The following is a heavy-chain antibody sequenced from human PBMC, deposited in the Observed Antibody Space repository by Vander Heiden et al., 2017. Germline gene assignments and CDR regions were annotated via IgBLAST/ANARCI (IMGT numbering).Heavy chain of an antibody. V-gene: IGHV2-70*04. CDR3: ARIGSYYTIDY. Sequence: QVTLKESGPALVKPTQTLTLTCTFSGFSLSTSGMRVSWIRQPPGQALEWLARIDWDDDKFYSTSLKTRLTISKDTSKNQVVLTMTYMDPVDTATYYCARIGSYYTIDYWGQGTLVTVSS. CDR1: GFSLSTSGMR. CDR2: IDWDDDK. D-gene: IGHD1-26*01. J-gene: IGHJ4*02.